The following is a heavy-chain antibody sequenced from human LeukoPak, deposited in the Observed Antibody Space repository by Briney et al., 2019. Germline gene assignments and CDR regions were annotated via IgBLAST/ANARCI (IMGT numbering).Heavy chain of an antibody. V-gene: IGHV4-61*02. Sequence: PSETLSLTCTVSGASIDFESYYWSWVRQSAGKGLEWIGRIDHGGVTNYNPSLQSRVTISLDTSQKQFSLKLNSVTAGDTGVYHCARGPDYYPKFLQHWGQGTLVSVSS. J-gene: IGHJ1*01. CDR2: IDHGGVT. D-gene: IGHD1-26*01. CDR1: GASIDFESYY. CDR3: ARGPDYYPKFLQH.